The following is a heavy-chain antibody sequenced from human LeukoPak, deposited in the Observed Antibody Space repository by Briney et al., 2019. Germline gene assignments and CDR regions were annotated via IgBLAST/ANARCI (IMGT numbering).Heavy chain of an antibody. CDR3: AKALSGDYGGL. D-gene: IGHD4-23*01. CDR1: GFTFSSYG. J-gene: IGHJ3*01. V-gene: IGHV3-30*18. CDR2: ISYDGSNK. Sequence: SGGSLRLSCAASGFTFSSYGMHWVRQAPGKGLEWVAVISYDGSNKYYADSVKGRFTISRDNSKSTLYLQMNNLRAEDTAVYYCAKALSGDYGGLWGQGTMVTVSS.